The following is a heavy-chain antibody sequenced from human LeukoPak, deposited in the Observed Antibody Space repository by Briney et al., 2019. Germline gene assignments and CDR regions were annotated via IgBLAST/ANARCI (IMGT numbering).Heavy chain of an antibody. V-gene: IGHV3-48*02. D-gene: IGHD1-26*01. CDR1: GFTFSSYM. J-gene: IGHJ4*02. Sequence: GGSLGLSCAASGFTFSSYMMNWVRQAPGKGLEWVSYINSNSRTIYYADSVKGRFTVSRDNAKNSLYLQMNSLRDEDTAVYYCARDPTISGSYSDYWGQGTLVTVSS. CDR2: INSNSRTI. CDR3: ARDPTISGSYSDY.